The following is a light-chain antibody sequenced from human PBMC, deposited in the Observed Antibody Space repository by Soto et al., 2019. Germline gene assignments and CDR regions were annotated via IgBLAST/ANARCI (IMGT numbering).Light chain of an antibody. V-gene: IGLV2-14*03. CDR3: SAYADIDTKV. CDR2: EVN. Sequence: QSALTQPASVSGSPGQSITISCGGTSSDVGAYIYVSWYQQFPGKAPKLILYEVNNRPSGVSNRFSGSKSDTTASLTISGLQPEDEDDYYCSAYADIDTKVFGTGTKVTVL. J-gene: IGLJ1*01. CDR1: SSDVGAYIY.